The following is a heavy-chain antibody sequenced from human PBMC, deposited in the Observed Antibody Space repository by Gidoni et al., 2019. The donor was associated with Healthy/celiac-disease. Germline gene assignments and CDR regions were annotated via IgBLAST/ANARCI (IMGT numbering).Heavy chain of an antibody. V-gene: IGHV3-15*01. J-gene: IGHJ4*02. CDR3: TTDPSGGSGSYNYFDY. CDR1: GFTFSNAW. CDR2: MKSKTDGGTT. D-gene: IGHD3-10*01. Sequence: EVQLVESGGGLVKPGGSLRLSCAASGFTFSNAWRSWVRQAPGKGLEWVGRMKSKTDGGTTDYAAPVKGRFTISRDDSKNTLYLQMNSLKTEDTAVYYCTTDPSGGSGSYNYFDYWGQGTLVTVSS.